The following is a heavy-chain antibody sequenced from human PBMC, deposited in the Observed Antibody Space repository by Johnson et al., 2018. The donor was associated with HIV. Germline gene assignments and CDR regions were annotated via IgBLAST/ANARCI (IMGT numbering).Heavy chain of an antibody. CDR2: ISWDGGST. V-gene: IGHV3-NL1*01. CDR1: GFTFSSYG. CDR3: ARGPYRKNVDTAMVARGNAFDI. D-gene: IGHD5-18*01. Sequence: QLVESGGGVVQPGRSLRLSCAASGFTFSSYGMHWVRQAPGKGLEWVSLISWDGGSTYYADSVKGRFTISRDNAKNSLYLQMNSLRAEDTALYYCARGPYRKNVDTAMVARGNAFDIWGQGTMVTVSS. J-gene: IGHJ3*02.